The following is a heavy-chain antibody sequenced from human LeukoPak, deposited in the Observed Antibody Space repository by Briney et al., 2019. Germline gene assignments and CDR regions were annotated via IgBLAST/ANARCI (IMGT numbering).Heavy chain of an antibody. J-gene: IGHJ6*02. D-gene: IGHD4-17*01. V-gene: IGHV3-23*01. Sequence: GGSLRLSCAASGFTFRSYAMSWVRQAPGKGLEWVSIISGSGDSTNYADSVKGRFTISRDNSKDTLYLQMNNLRAEDTAVYYCAKMGYGDYMLGEKNYYYGMDVWGQGTTVTVSS. CDR2: ISGSGDST. CDR3: AKMGYGDYMLGEKNYYYGMDV. CDR1: GFTFRSYA.